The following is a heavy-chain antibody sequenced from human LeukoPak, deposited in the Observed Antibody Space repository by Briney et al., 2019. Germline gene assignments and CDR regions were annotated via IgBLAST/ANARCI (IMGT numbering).Heavy chain of an antibody. D-gene: IGHD3-3*01. CDR1: GGSISSGSYY. J-gene: IGHJ6*03. Sequence: SETLSLTCTVSGGSISSGSYYWSWIRQPAGKGLEWIGRIYTSGSTNYNPSLKSRVTISVDTSKNQFSLKLSSVTAADTAVYYCARGQAITIFGVVSDMDVWGKGTTVTVSS. V-gene: IGHV4-61*02. CDR2: IYTSGST. CDR3: ARGQAITIFGVVSDMDV.